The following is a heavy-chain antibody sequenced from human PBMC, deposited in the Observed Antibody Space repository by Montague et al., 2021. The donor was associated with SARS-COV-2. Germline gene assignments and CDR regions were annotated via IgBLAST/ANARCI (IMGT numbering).Heavy chain of an antibody. D-gene: IGHD5-18*01. J-gene: IGHJ5*02. CDR1: GGSVSSGSYY. CDR2: LYYSGST. CDR3: ARGSKVLNEWIQLERRESCFDP. Sequence: SETLSLTCTVSGGSVSSGSYYWSWIRQPPGKGLEWIGNLYYSGSTNYNLSLKSRVTISVDTYKNQFSLKLSSVTAADTAVYYCARGSKVLNEWIQLERRESCFDPWGQGTLVTVSS. V-gene: IGHV4-61*01.